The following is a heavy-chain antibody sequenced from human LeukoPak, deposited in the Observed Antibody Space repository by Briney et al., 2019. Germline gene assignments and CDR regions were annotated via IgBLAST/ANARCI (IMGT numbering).Heavy chain of an antibody. CDR1: GYTFTSYG. CDR2: ISAYNGNT. J-gene: IGHJ4*01. V-gene: IGHV1-18*01. CDR3: ARAQRAYEFWSCYDSEEIHYFDY. D-gene: IGHD3-3*01. Sequence: ASVKVSCKASGYTFTSYGISWVRQAPGQGREWMGWISAYNGNTNYAQKLQGRVTLTTDTSPSPAYMELRTLRSDDTGLYYCARAQRAYEFWSCYDSEEIHYFDYWGQGTLVTVSS.